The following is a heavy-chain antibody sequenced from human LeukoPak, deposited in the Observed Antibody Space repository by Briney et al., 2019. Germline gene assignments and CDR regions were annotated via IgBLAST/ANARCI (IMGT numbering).Heavy chain of an antibody. V-gene: IGHV3-23*01. Sequence: PGGSLRLSCAASGFTFSSYAMSWVRQAPGKGLEWVSAISGSGGSTYYADSVKGRFTISGDNSKNTLYLQMNSLRAEDTAVYYCARAGYYYGSGATGGFDYWGQGTLVTVSS. J-gene: IGHJ4*02. D-gene: IGHD3-10*01. CDR2: ISGSGGST. CDR3: ARAGYYYGSGATGGFDY. CDR1: GFTFSSYA.